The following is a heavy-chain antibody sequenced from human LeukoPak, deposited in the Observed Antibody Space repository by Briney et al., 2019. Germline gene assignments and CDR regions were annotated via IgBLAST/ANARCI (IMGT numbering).Heavy chain of an antibody. CDR1: GFTVSSNY. CDR3: ASEYCSGGSCYSPLNY. V-gene: IGHV3-53*04. CDR2: IYSGGST. J-gene: IGHJ4*02. D-gene: IGHD2-15*01. Sequence: GGSLRLSCAASGFTVSSNYMSWVRQAPGKGLEWVSVIYSGGSTYYADSVKGRFTTSRHNSKNTLYLQMNSLRAEDTAVYYCASEYCSGGSCYSPLNYWGQGTLVTVSS.